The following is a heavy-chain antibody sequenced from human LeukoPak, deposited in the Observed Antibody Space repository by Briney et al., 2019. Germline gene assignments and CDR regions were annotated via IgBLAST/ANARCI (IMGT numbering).Heavy chain of an antibody. D-gene: IGHD4-11*01. CDR2: ISGSGGNT. J-gene: IGHJ4*02. CDR3: ARGDYSDYYYFDY. V-gene: IGHV3-23*01. Sequence: GGSLKLSCAASGFTFSSYAMSWVRQAPGKGLGWVSAISGSGGNTYNADSVKGRFTISRDNSKNTLYLQMNSLRAEDTAVYYCARGDYSDYYYFDYWGQGILVTVSS. CDR1: GFTFSSYA.